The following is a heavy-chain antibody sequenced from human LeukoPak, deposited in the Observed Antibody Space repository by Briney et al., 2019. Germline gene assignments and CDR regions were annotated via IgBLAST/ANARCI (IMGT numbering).Heavy chain of an antibody. Sequence: GGSLRLSCAASGFNFNQHSMSWIRQAPGKGLEWISYISRNGGAIHYAESVEGRFTVSRDNAKKSLFLQMNTLRNDDTAVYFCARASSLISGFDSWGRGTLLGVSS. CDR1: GFNFNQHS. CDR2: ISRNGGAI. D-gene: IGHD2-8*01. J-gene: IGHJ4*02. V-gene: IGHV3-11*01. CDR3: ARASSLISGFDS.